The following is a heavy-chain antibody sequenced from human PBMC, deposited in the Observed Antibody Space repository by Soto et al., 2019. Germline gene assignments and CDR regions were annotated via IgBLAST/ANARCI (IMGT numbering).Heavy chain of an antibody. CDR3: ARAKAMATILDY. Sequence: SETLSLTCTVSGDSISSGDNSWSWIRQPPGRGLEWIGYISHGGSTYYNPSLKSRVTFSLDKSNNQVSLKLTSVTAADTAVYYCARAKAMATILDYWGQGTLVTVSS. CDR1: GDSISSGDNS. D-gene: IGHD1-26*01. J-gene: IGHJ4*02. V-gene: IGHV4-30-2*01. CDR2: ISHGGST.